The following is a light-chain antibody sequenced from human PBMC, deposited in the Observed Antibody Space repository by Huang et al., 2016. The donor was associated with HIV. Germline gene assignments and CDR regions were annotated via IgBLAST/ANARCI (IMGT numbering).Light chain of an antibody. CDR2: AAS. Sequence: DIQMTQSPPSLSASVGDSVTIACRASQNVNTYLNRYQQKPGQAPRLLSFAASRLRSGFPSRFSGSGSGPEFTLTISSLQLEDFATYYCPQRFSTTITFGQGTRLDIK. CDR3: PQRFSTTIT. CDR1: QNVNTY. V-gene: IGKV1-39*01. J-gene: IGKJ5*01.